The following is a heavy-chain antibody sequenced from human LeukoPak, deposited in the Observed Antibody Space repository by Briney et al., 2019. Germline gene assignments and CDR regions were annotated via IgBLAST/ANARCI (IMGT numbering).Heavy chain of an antibody. D-gene: IGHD3-22*01. CDR2: INAGNGNT. Sequence: ASVKVSCKASGYTFTSYAMHWVRQAPGQGLEWMGWINAGNGNTKYSQKFQGRVTMTEDTSTDTAYMELSSLRSEDTAVYYCATDYPRSSYYYDSSGYSPFDYWGQGTLVTVSS. CDR1: GYTFTSYA. V-gene: IGHV1-3*01. J-gene: IGHJ4*02. CDR3: ATDYPRSSYYYDSSGYSPFDY.